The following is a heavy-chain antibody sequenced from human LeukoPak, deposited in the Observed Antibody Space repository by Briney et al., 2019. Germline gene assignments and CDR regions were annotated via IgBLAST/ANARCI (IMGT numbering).Heavy chain of an antibody. V-gene: IGHV3-30*02. D-gene: IGHD2-2*02. CDR1: GFTFSSYG. CDR3: VKEGYSFGPHWYFDL. Sequence: GGSLRLSCAASGFTFSSYGMHWVRQAPGKGLEWVAFIRYDGSNKYYADSVKGRFTISRDNSKNTLSLQMSSLTAEDTAVYFCVKEGYSFGPHWYFDLWGRGTLVTVSP. J-gene: IGHJ2*01. CDR2: IRYDGSNK.